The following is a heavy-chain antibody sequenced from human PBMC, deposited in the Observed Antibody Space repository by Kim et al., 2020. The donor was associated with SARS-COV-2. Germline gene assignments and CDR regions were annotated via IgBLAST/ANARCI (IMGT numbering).Heavy chain of an antibody. Sequence: GGSLRLSCAASGFTFSSYSMNWVRQAPGKGLEWVSSISSSSSYIYYADSVKGRFTISRDNAKNSLYLQMNSLRAEDTAVYYCAREVTRYYYDSSGFYGMDVWGQGTTVTVSS. CDR3: AREVTRYYYDSSGFYGMDV. CDR2: ISSSSSYI. D-gene: IGHD3-22*01. J-gene: IGHJ6*02. V-gene: IGHV3-21*01. CDR1: GFTFSSYS.